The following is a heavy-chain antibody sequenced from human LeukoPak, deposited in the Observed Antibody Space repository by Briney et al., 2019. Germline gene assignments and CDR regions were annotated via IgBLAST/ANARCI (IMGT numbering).Heavy chain of an antibody. CDR3: ARHGTISSESYFDY. J-gene: IGHJ4*02. D-gene: IGHD1-14*01. Sequence: SPSETLSLTCSVSGGSVSSYYWSWIRQSPGKGLEWIGYIHNSGGTNYNPSLKSRVTGFVDTSKNQVSLRLSSVTAADTAVYYCARHGTISSESYFDYWGQGALVTVSS. V-gene: IGHV4-59*08. CDR2: IHNSGGT. CDR1: GGSVSSYY.